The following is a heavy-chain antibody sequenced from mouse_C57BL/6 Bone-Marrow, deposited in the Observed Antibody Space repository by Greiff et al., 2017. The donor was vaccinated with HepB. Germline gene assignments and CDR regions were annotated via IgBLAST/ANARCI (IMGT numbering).Heavy chain of an antibody. D-gene: IGHD4-1*02. Sequence: EVQGVESGGGLVQPGGSLKLSCAASGFTFSDYYMYWVRQTPEKRLEWVAYISNGGGSTYYPDTVKGRFTISRDNAKNTLYLQMSRLKSEDTAMYYCARSNWDGWYFDVWGTGTTVTVSS. J-gene: IGHJ1*03. CDR3: ARSNWDGWYFDV. CDR1: GFTFSDYY. CDR2: ISNGGGST. V-gene: IGHV5-12*01.